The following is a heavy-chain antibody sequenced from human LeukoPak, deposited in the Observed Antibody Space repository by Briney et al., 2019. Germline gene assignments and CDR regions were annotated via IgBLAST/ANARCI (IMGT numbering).Heavy chain of an antibody. J-gene: IGHJ4*02. CDR3: AGGYYYDSSGYYKGGTVDY. V-gene: IGHV4-61*02. CDR2: IYTSGST. D-gene: IGHD3-22*01. Sequence: KPSETLSLTCTVSGGSISSGSYYWSWIRQPAGKGLEWIGRIYTSGSTNYNPSLKSRVTISVDTSKNQFSLKLSSVTAADTAVYYCAGGYYYDSSGYYKGGTVDYWGQGTLVTASS. CDR1: GGSISSGSYY.